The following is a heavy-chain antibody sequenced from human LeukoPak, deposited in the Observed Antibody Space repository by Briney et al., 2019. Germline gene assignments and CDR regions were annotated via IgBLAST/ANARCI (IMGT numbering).Heavy chain of an antibody. CDR3: AKSLYDSSGYYLFDY. D-gene: IGHD3-22*01. CDR1: GFTFSSYG. CDR2: IWYDGSNK. V-gene: IGHV3-33*06. Sequence: GRSLRLSCAASGFTFSSYGMHWVRQAPGKGLEWVAVIWYDGSNKYADSVKGRFTISRDNSKNTLYLQMNCLRAEDTAVYYCAKSLYDSSGYYLFDYWGQGTLVTVSS. J-gene: IGHJ4*02.